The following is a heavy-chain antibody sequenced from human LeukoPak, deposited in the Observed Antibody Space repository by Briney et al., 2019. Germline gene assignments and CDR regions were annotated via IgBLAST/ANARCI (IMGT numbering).Heavy chain of an antibody. D-gene: IGHD1-14*01. CDR3: ARHSAVRMFYYGMDV. CDR2: FYYGGST. V-gene: IGHV4-39*01. CDR1: GGSISSSSSY. J-gene: IGHJ6*02. Sequence: SETLSLTCTVSGGSISSSSSYWGWIRQPPGKGLEWIGSFYYGGSTYYHPSLKSGVPISVDMSKNEFSLKLSSVTAADTAVHYCARHSAVRMFYYGMDVWGQGTTVTVSS.